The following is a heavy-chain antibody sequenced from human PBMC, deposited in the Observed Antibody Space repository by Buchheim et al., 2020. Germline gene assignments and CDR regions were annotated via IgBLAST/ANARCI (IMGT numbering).Heavy chain of an antibody. CDR2: ISYDGSNK. V-gene: IGHV3-30*03. D-gene: IGHD5-18*01. CDR1: GFTFSSYG. CDR3: ARNRRGYSYGRLLYYFDY. Sequence: QVQLVESGGGVVQPGRSLRLSCAASGFTFSSYGMHWVRQAPGKGLEWVAVISYDGSNKYYADSVKGRFTISRDNSKNTLYLQMNSLRAEDTAVYYCARNRRGYSYGRLLYYFDYWGQGTL. J-gene: IGHJ4*02.